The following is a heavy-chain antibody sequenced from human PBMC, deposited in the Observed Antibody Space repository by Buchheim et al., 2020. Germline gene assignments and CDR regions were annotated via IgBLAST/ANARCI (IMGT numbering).Heavy chain of an antibody. J-gene: IGHJ4*02. CDR3: ASGDANFDH. D-gene: IGHD2-8*01. CDR1: GISFRSSD. Sequence: EVRVVESGGGLVQPGGSLRLSCAASGISFRSSDMNWVRQAPGKGLEWVSYISSGSSTIYYADSVKGRFTISRDNAKSSLYLQMNSLRVEDTAVYYCASGDANFDHWGQGTL. V-gene: IGHV3-48*01. CDR2: ISSGSSTI.